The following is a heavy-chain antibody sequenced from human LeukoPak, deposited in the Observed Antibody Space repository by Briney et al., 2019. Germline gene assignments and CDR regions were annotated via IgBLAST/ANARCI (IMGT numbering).Heavy chain of an antibody. CDR2: INSDGSST. J-gene: IGHJ4*02. V-gene: IGHV3-74*03. Sequence: GGSLRLSCAASGFTFSRYWMHWVRQAPGKGLVWVSRINSDGSSTTYADSVKGRFTISRDNAKNTLYLQMNSLRAEDTAVYYCARDPATEYYFDYLGQGTLVTVSS. D-gene: IGHD6-6*01. CDR1: GFTFSRYW. CDR3: ARDPATEYYFDY.